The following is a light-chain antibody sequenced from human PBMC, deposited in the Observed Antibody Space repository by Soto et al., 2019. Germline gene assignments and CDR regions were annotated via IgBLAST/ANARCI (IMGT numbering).Light chain of an antibody. CDR3: GTWDTSLSAVV. CDR2: DNN. CDR1: SYNIGNNY. J-gene: IGLJ2*01. Sequence: QAVVTQPPSVSAAPGQRVSISCSGTSYNIGNNYVSWYQQLPGIAPKLLIYDNNKRPSGIPDRFSGSKSGTSATLGITGLQTGDEADYYCGTWDTSLSAVVFGGGTKVTVL. V-gene: IGLV1-51*01.